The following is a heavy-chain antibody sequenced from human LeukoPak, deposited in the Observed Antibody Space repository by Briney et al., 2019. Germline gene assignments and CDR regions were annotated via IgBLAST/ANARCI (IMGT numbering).Heavy chain of an antibody. D-gene: IGHD3-10*02. CDR1: GYSISSGYY. CDR3: ARNMDYYVNAFDI. Sequence: SETLSLTCTVSGYSISSGYYWGWIRQPPGKGLEWIGSIYHSGSTYYNPSLKSRVTISVDTSKNQFSLKLSSVTAADTAVYYCARNMDYYVNAFDIWGQGTMVTVSS. J-gene: IGHJ3*02. V-gene: IGHV4-38-2*02. CDR2: IYHSGST.